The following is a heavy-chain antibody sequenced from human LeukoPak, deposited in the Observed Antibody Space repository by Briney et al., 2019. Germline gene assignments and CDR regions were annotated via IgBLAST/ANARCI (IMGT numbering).Heavy chain of an antibody. CDR2: IYYSGST. CDR3: ARSTGCLQEFDY. V-gene: IGHV4-39*01. J-gene: IGHJ4*02. D-gene: IGHD5-24*01. CDR1: GGSISSSSYY. Sequence: SETLSLTCTVSGGSISSSSYYWGWIRQPPGKGLEWIGNIYYSGSTYYNPSLKSRVTISVDTSKNQFSLKLSSVTAADTAVYYCARSTGCLQEFDYWGQGTLVTVSS.